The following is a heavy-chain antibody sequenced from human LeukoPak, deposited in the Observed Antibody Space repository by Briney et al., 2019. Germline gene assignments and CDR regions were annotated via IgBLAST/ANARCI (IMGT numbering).Heavy chain of an antibody. V-gene: IGHV4-59*01. J-gene: IGHJ6*03. CDR2: IYYSGST. Sequence: PPETLSLTCTVSGGSISSYYWSWIRQPPGKGLEWIGYIYYSGSTNYNPSLKSRVTISVDTSKNQFSLKLSSVTAADTAVYYCARGGSYGPGYYYYMDVWGKGTTVTVSS. D-gene: IGHD5-18*01. CDR3: ARGGSYGPGYYYYMDV. CDR1: GGSISSYY.